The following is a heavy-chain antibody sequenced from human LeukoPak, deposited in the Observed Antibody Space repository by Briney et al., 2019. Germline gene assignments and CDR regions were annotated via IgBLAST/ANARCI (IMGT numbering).Heavy chain of an antibody. D-gene: IGHD3-22*01. CDR3: ASSTSYYYDTSGYFEY. V-gene: IGHV4-38-2*01. CDR2: LAYSGST. Sequence: SETLSLTCAVSGYSISSGYYWAWIRQTPGKGLEWIGSLAYSGSTYYKSSLKSRVTLSVDAAKNQFSLNLTSVTAADTALFYCASSTSYYYDTSGYFEYWGQGILVTVSS. CDR1: GYSISSGYY. J-gene: IGHJ4*02.